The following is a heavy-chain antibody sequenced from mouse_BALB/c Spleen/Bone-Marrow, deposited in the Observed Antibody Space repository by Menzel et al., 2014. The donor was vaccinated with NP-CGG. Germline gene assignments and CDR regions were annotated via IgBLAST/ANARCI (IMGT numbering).Heavy chain of an antibody. D-gene: IGHD2-4*01. J-gene: IGHJ4*01. V-gene: IGHV5-17*02. Sequence: EVMLVESGGGLVQPGGSRKLSCAASGFTFSSFGMHWVRQAPEKGLEWVAYISNGSSTIYYADTVKGRFTNSRDNPKNTLFLQMTSLRSEDTAMYYCARKGAMITHYYAMDYWGQGTSVTISS. CDR2: ISNGSSTI. CDR3: ARKGAMITHYYAMDY. CDR1: GFTFSSFG.